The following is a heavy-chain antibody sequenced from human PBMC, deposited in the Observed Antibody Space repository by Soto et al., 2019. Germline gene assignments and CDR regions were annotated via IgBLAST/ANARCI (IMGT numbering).Heavy chain of an antibody. J-gene: IGHJ5*02. D-gene: IGHD4-4*01. CDR3: ARKHSLDYIRWGLDP. V-gene: IGHV1-2*02. CDR1: GYPFSDNQ. CDR2: INPKSDDT. Sequence: APVKVSCKASGYPFSDNQIHWLRRAPGQGLEWMGRINPKSDDTNYAQKFQGRVTMTRDTSIDTAYLELTGLTSDDTATYYCARKHSLDYIRWGLDPWGQGTLVTVSS.